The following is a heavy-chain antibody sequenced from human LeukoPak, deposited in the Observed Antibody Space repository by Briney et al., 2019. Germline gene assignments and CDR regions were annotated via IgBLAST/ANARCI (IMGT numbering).Heavy chain of an antibody. CDR1: GGSFSGYY. CDR2: INHSGST. Sequence: SETLSLTCAVYGGSFSGYYWSWIRQPPGKGLEWIGEINHSGSTNYNPSLKSRVTISVDTSKNQFSLKLSSVTAADTAVYYCARGGIDSSQSGIDYWGQGTLVTVSS. CDR3: ARGGIDSSQSGIDY. J-gene: IGHJ4*02. V-gene: IGHV4-34*01. D-gene: IGHD6-13*01.